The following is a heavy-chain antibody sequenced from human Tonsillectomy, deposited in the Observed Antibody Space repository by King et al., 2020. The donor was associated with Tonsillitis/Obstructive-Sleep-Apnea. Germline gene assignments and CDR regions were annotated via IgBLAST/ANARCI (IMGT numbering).Heavy chain of an antibody. CDR1: GFTFSSSG. CDR2: ITYDGSYK. Sequence: VQLVESGGGVVQPGRSLRLSCTASGFTFSSSGMHWVRQAPGKGLEWVAAITYDGSYKYYGDSVKGRFTISRDNSKNTVYLQMNSLRGEDTALYYCAKDVVGAESFDYWGQGTLVTVSS. V-gene: IGHV3-30*18. J-gene: IGHJ4*02. CDR3: AKDVVGAESFDY. D-gene: IGHD3-16*01.